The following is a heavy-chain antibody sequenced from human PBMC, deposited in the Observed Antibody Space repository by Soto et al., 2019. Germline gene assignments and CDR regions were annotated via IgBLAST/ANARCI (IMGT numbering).Heavy chain of an antibody. CDR2: ISAYNGKT. Sequence: QVQLVQSGAEVKKPGASVKVSCKASGYTFITRGITWVRQAPGQGLEWMGWISAYNGKTYYAQKFQGRVTLTTDTSTTTAYMELRSLESDDTAVYYCARDRQEWLPNVFDSWGQGTLVTVSS. J-gene: IGHJ4*02. V-gene: IGHV1-18*01. D-gene: IGHD3-3*01. CDR1: GYTFITRG. CDR3: ARDRQEWLPNVFDS.